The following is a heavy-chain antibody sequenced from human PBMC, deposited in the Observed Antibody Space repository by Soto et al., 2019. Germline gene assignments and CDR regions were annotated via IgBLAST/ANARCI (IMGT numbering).Heavy chain of an antibody. CDR1: GYTVTSYG. CDR2: ISAYNGNT. J-gene: IGHJ3*02. D-gene: IGHD7-27*01. Sequence: ASVKVSCKASGYTVTSYGISWGRQAPGQGLEWMGWISAYNGNTNYAQKLKGRVTMTTDTSTSTAYMELRSIRTEDTAVYYCARGLTGDAFDIWGQGTMVTVSS. V-gene: IGHV1-18*01. CDR3: ARGLTGDAFDI.